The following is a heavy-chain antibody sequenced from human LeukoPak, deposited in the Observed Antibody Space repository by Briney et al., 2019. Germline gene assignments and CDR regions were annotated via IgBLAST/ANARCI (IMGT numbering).Heavy chain of an antibody. CDR2: INPSDGGT. D-gene: IGHD3-22*01. CDR1: GYSFTSCY. J-gene: IGHJ4*02. Sequence: ASVKVSCKASGYSFTSCYVHFVRQAPGQGLVWMGIINPSDGGTTYAQEFQGRVTMTRDTSTTTVYMELSSLRSEDTAVYYCARSCDSSGYLDYWGQGTLVTVSS. V-gene: IGHV1-46*03. CDR3: ARSCDSSGYLDY.